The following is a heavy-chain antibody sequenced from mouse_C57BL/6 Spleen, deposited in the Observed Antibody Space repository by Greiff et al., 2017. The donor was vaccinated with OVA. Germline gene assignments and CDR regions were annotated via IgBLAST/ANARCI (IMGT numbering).Heavy chain of an antibody. CDR1: GYAFSSSW. V-gene: IGHV1-82*01. CDR3: ARIPVAEGSYFDY. CDR2: IYPGDGDT. Sequence: QVQLQQSGPELVKPGASVKISCKASGYAFSSSWMNWVKQRPGKGLEWIGRIYPGDGDTNYNGKFKGKATLTADKSSSTAYMQLSSLTSEDSAVYYCARIPVAEGSYFDYWGQGTTLTVSS. D-gene: IGHD6-1*01. J-gene: IGHJ2*01.